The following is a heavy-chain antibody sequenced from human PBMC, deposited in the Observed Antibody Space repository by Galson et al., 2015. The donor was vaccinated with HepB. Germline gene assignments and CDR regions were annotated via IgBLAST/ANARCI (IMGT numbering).Heavy chain of an antibody. CDR3: ARGCSGGSCSVY. J-gene: IGHJ4*02. V-gene: IGHV3-30-3*01. D-gene: IGHD2-15*01. CDR1: GFTLSAYA. CDR2: ISYDGTRK. Sequence: SLRLSCAASGFTLSAYAMHWVRQAPGKGLEWVAVISYDGTRKFYADSVKGRFTISRDNSKNTLYLQMNSLGVEDTAIYYCARGCSGGSCSVYWGQGTLVTVSS.